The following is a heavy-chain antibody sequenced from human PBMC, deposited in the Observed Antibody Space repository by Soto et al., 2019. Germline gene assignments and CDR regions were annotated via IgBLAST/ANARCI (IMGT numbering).Heavy chain of an antibody. Sequence: ASVKVSCKASGYTFTSYGISWVRQAPGQGLEWMGWISAYNGNTNYAQKLQGRVTMTTDTSTSTAYMELSSLRSEDTAVYFCARDLVVPAAMLRHLDYWGQGTLVTVSS. CDR1: GYTFTSYG. V-gene: IGHV1-18*01. CDR3: ARDLVVPAAMLRHLDY. D-gene: IGHD2-2*01. J-gene: IGHJ4*02. CDR2: ISAYNGNT.